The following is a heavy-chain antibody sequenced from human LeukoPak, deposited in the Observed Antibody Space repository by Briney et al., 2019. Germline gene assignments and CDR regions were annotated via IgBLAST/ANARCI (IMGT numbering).Heavy chain of an antibody. Sequence: ASVKVSCKASGYTFTSYDINWVRQATGQGLEWMGWMNPNSGNTGYAQKFQGRVTMTRNTSISTAYMELSSLRSEDTAVYYCARGPHSSSWYPYYYYMGVWGKGTTVTVSS. CDR1: GYTFTSYD. CDR3: ARGPHSSSWYPYYYYMGV. J-gene: IGHJ6*03. CDR2: MNPNSGNT. V-gene: IGHV1-8*01. D-gene: IGHD6-13*01.